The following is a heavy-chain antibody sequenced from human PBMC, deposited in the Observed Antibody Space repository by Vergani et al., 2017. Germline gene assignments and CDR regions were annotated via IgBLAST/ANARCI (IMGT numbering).Heavy chain of an antibody. CDR3: AKETVVAATPGYYYGMDV. Sequence: EVQLVESGGVVVQPGGSLRLSCAASGFTFDDYAMHWVRQAPGKGLEWVSLISWDGGSTYYADSVKGRFTISRDNSKNSLYLQMNSLRAEDTALYYCAKETVVAATPGYYYGMDVWGQGTTVTVSS. V-gene: IGHV3-43D*03. J-gene: IGHJ6*02. D-gene: IGHD2-15*01. CDR1: GFTFDDYA. CDR2: ISWDGGST.